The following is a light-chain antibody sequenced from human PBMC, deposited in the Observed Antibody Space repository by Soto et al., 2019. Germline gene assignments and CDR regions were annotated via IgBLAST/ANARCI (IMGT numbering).Light chain of an antibody. V-gene: IGKV3-11*01. CDR2: GAS. CDR3: QHRGRWPRT. Sequence: EIVLTQSPATLSLSPGERATLSCKASQSVNDYLAWYQQKPGQAPRLLIYGASNRATGIPLRFSGSGSGTDFTLTISSLEPEDFAVYYCQHRGRWPRTFGQGTKLEIK. J-gene: IGKJ2*01. CDR1: QSVNDY.